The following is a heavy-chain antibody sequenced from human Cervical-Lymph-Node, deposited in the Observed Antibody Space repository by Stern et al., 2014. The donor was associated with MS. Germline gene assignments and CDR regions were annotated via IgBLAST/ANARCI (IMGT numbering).Heavy chain of an antibody. CDR2: IDAGGGST. CDR1: GFTFSTYG. D-gene: IGHD6-19*01. Sequence: EVQLEESGGGLVQPGGSLRLSCAASGFTFSTYGMSWVRQAPGKGLGWVSAIDAGGGSTYYADSVKGRFTISRDNSKNTLYVQMNSLRVEDTAVYYCAGEQWPYLDYWGQGTLVTVSS. J-gene: IGHJ4*02. V-gene: IGHV3-23*04. CDR3: AGEQWPYLDY.